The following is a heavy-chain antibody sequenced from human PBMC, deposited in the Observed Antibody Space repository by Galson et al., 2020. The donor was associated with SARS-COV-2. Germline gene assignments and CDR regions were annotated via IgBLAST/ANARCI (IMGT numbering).Heavy chain of an antibody. J-gene: IGHJ5*02. D-gene: IGHD3-22*01. V-gene: IGHV4-34*01. Sequence: ETSETLSLTCAVYGGSFSGYYWSWIRQPPGKGLEWIGEINHSGSTNYNPSLKSRVTISVDTSKNQFSLKLSSVTAADTAVYYCARGHAGYTMIVVANPGWFDPWGQGTLVTVSS. CDR3: ARGHAGYTMIVVANPGWFDP. CDR2: INHSGST. CDR1: GGSFSGYY.